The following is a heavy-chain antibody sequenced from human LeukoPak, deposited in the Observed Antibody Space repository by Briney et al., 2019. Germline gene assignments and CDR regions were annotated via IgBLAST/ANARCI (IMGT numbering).Heavy chain of an antibody. CDR3: ARDQSYYDSSGQFDY. D-gene: IGHD3-22*01. CDR2: IYYSGST. J-gene: IGHJ4*02. Sequence: SETLSLACTVSGGSISSSSYYWGWIRQPPGRGLEWTGSIYYSGSTYYNPSLKSRVTIAVDTSKSQFSLKLRSVTAADTAVYYCARDQSYYDSSGQFDYWGQGTLVTVSS. V-gene: IGHV4-39*07. CDR1: GGSISSSSYY.